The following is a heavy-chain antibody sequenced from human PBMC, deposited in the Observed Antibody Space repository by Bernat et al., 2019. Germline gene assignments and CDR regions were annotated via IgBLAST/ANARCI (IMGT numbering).Heavy chain of an antibody. CDR1: GFTFSSYA. Sequence: EVQLLESGGGLVQPGGSLRLSCAASGFTFSSYAMSWVRQAPGKGLEWVSAISGSGGSTYYADSVKGRFTISIDNSKNTLYLQMNSLRAEDTAVYYCAKIDGHDIAVEEEGWFDPWGQGTLVTVSS. CDR3: AKIDGHDIAVEEEGWFDP. D-gene: IGHD6-19*01. J-gene: IGHJ5*02. V-gene: IGHV3-23*01. CDR2: ISGSGGST.